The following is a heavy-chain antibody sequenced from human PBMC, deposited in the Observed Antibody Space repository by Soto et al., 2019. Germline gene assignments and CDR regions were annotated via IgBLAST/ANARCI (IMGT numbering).Heavy chain of an antibody. Sequence: QVQLVQSGAEVKKPGSSVKVSCKASGGTFSSYTISWVRQAPGQGLEWMGRIIPILGIANYAQKFQGSVTITGDKSTTTAYRELSSLRSMDTAVDYCAGGIWDSSGLVPFDYWGQGTLVTVSS. V-gene: IGHV1-69*02. CDR3: AGGIWDSSGLVPFDY. D-gene: IGHD3-22*01. CDR2: IIPILGIA. CDR1: GGTFSSYT. J-gene: IGHJ4*02.